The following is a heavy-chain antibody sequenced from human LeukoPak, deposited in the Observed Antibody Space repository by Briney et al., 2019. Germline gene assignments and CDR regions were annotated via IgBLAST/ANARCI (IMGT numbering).Heavy chain of an antibody. Sequence: ASVKVSCKPSGYTFTLYYMHWVRQAPGQGLEWMGWINPNSGGTNYAQKFQGRVTMTRDTSISTAYMELSRLRSDDTAVYYCAREEEGVDYYDSSGYYFSWFDPWGQGTLVTVSS. CDR2: INPNSGGT. J-gene: IGHJ5*02. V-gene: IGHV1-2*02. D-gene: IGHD3-22*01. CDR3: AREEEGVDYYDSSGYYFSWFDP. CDR1: GYTFTLYY.